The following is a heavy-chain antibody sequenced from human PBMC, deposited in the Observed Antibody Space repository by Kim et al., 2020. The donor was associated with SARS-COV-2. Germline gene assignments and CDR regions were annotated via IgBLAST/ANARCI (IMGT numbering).Heavy chain of an antibody. CDR2: ISYDGSNK. CDR1: GFTFSSYG. V-gene: IGHV3-30*02. Sequence: GGSLRLSCAASGFTFSSYGMHWVRQAPGKGLEWVALISYDGSNKYYADSVKGRFTISRDNSKNTLYLQMNSLRAEDTAVYYCAKTKRYYDSSGYSLRKAFDIWGQGTMVTVSS. CDR3: AKTKRYYDSSGYSLRKAFDI. D-gene: IGHD3-22*01. J-gene: IGHJ3*02.